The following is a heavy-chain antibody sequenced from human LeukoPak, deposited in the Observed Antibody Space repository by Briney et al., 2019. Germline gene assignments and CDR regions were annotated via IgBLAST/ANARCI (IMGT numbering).Heavy chain of an antibody. V-gene: IGHV1-18*01. J-gene: IGHJ5*02. Sequence: GASVKVSXKASGYTFTNYGISWVRQAPGQGLEWMHWISIYNGNTDYAQKLRGRVTMTTDTSTSTAYMELRSLRSDDTAVYYCARITYDFWSGYYMPDDPWGQGTLVTVSS. CDR2: ISIYNGNT. CDR3: ARITYDFWSGYYMPDDP. CDR1: GYTFTNYG. D-gene: IGHD3-3*01.